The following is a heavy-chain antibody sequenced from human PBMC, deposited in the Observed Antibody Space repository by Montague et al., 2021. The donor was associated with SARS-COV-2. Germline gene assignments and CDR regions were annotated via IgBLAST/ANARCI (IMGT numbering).Heavy chain of an antibody. D-gene: IGHD1-1*01. CDR2: IKLDGSEE. CDR1: GFIFGDYW. CDR3: ARDRNEMGLDF. Sequence: SLRLSCAASGFIFGDYWMSWVRQAPGKGLEWVANIKLDGSEEYYMDSVKGRFTVSRDNARNSLYLQMNSLRAEDTAVYYCARDRNEMGLDFWGQGTLVTVSS. J-gene: IGHJ4*02. V-gene: IGHV3-7*03.